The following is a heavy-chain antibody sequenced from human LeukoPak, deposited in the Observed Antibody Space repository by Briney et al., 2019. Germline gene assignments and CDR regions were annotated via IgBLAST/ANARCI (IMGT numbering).Heavy chain of an antibody. CDR2: ISYDGSKT. J-gene: IGHJ4*02. Sequence: GRSLRLSCAASGFTFNIYAMHWVRQAPGKGLEWVAVISYDGSKTYYADSVKGRFTISRDNSKNTLYLQMNSLGAEDTALYYCARTMYITGSSDFDYWGQGTLVTVSS. D-gene: IGHD1-26*01. CDR3: ARTMYITGSSDFDY. V-gene: IGHV3-30-3*01. CDR1: GFTFNIYA.